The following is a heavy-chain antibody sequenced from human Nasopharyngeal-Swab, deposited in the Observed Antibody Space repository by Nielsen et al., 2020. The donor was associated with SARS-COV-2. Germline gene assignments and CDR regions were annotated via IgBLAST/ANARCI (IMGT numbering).Heavy chain of an antibody. V-gene: IGHV3-13*05. CDR3: ARGGYDYYMDV. Sequence: GESLKISCAASGLTFSDYDMHWVRQATGKGLEWVSAIGTAGDPYYPGSVKGRFTISRENAKNSLYLQMNSLRAGDTAVYYCARGGYDYYMDVWGKGTTVTVSS. CDR1: GLTFSDYD. CDR2: IGTAGDP. J-gene: IGHJ6*03.